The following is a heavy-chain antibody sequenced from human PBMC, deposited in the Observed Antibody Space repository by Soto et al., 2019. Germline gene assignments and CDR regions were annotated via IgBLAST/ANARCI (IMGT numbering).Heavy chain of an antibody. V-gene: IGHV3-30*18. D-gene: IGHD2-2*01. CDR1: GFTFSSYG. CDR2: ISYDGSNK. Sequence: QVQLVESGGGVVQPGRSLRLSCAASGFTFSSYGMHWVRQAPGKGLEWVAIISYDGSNKYYADSVKGRFTISRDNSKNTLYLQMNSLRAEEKAVDYCAKDRFYGKGGMDVWGTGTTVTVSS. J-gene: IGHJ6*04. CDR3: AKDRFYGKGGMDV.